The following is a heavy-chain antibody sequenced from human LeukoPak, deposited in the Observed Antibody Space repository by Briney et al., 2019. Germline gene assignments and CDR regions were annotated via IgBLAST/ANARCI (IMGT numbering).Heavy chain of an antibody. V-gene: IGHV4-59*01. CDR1: GGSISSNY. CDR3: AGGIESYGDYNY. D-gene: IGHD4-17*01. Sequence: SETLSLTCTVSGGSISSNYWTWIRQPPGKGLEWVGYIYYTGSSNYNPSLKSRVTISVDTSKNQFSLKLRSVTAADTAVYYCAGGIESYGDYNYWGQGTLVTVSS. J-gene: IGHJ4*02. CDR2: IYYTGSS.